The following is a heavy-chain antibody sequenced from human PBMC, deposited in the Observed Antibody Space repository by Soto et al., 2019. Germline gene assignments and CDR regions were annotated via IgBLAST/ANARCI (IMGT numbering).Heavy chain of an antibody. Sequence: QVQLVESGGGVVQPGRSLRLSCAASGFTFSSYGMHWVRQAPGKGLEWVAVISYDGSNKYYADSVKGRFTISRDNSKNTLYLQMNSLRAEDTAVYYCAKDKGGSIADWGHGTLVTVSS. V-gene: IGHV3-30*18. J-gene: IGHJ4*01. CDR1: GFTFSSYG. CDR2: ISYDGSNK. D-gene: IGHD6-6*01. CDR3: AKDKGGSIAD.